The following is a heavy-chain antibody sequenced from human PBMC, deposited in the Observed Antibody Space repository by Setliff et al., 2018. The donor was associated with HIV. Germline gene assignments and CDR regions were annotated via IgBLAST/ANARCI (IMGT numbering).Heavy chain of an antibody. J-gene: IGHJ6*02. D-gene: IGHD2-15*01. V-gene: IGHV3-23*01. CDR1: GFTFSSYA. CDR3: TKTLPTLYPPHDYYFAMDV. CDR2: ISGSGSST. Sequence: PGGSLRLSCAASGFTFSSYAMSWVRQAPGKGLEWVSAISGSGSSTNYADSVRGRFTISRDNSKNTLFLQMNSLRAEDTAVYYCTKTLPTLYPPHDYYFAMDVWGQGTTVTVSS.